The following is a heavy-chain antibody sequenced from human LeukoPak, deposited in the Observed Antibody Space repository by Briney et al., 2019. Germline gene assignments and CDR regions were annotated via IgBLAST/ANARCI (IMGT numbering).Heavy chain of an antibody. V-gene: IGHV1-8*01. CDR2: MNPNRGNT. CDR3: ARVGTAMEAFDI. D-gene: IGHD5-18*01. CDR1: GYTFTSYD. Sequence: ASVKVSCKASGYTFTSYDINWVRQATGQGLEWMGWMNPNRGNTGYAQKFQGRVTMTRNTSISTAYMELSSLRSEDTAVYYCARVGTAMEAFDIWGQGTMVTVSS. J-gene: IGHJ3*02.